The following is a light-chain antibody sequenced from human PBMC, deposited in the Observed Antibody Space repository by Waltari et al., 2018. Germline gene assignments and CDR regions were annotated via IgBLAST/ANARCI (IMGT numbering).Light chain of an antibody. CDR2: TAS. CDR1: QDLGSW. J-gene: IGKJ4*01. Sequence: DIQMTQSPSSVSASVGDSVTITCRASQDLGSWLDWYQQKPGKAPNLLIYTASSLESGVPSRFSGSGSGTDFTLTINSLRPEDFATYSCLQVSSFPVTFGGGTKVEV. CDR3: LQVSSFPVT. V-gene: IGKV1-12*01.